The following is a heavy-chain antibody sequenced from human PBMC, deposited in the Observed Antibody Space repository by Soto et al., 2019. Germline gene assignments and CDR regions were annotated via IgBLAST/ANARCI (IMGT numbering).Heavy chain of an antibody. CDR1: GFTVSNNY. Sequence: LRLSCAASGFTVSNNYMSWVRQAPGKGLEWVSVIYSGGTTYYADSVKGRFTISRDNSKNTVYLQMNRLRAEDTAVYYCARARDGYNFLYEPTWGQGTPVTVSS. D-gene: IGHD5-12*01. CDR2: IYSGGTT. CDR3: ARARDGYNFLYEPT. J-gene: IGHJ4*02. V-gene: IGHV3-53*01.